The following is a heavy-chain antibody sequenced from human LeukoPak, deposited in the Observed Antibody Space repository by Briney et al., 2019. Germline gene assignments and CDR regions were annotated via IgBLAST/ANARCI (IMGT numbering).Heavy chain of an antibody. CDR1: GGTFSSYA. J-gene: IGHJ4*02. CDR3: ARPGGDSSSTFDY. Sequence: SVKVSCKASGGTFSSYAISWVRQAAGQGLEWMGRIIPILGIANYAQKFQGRVTITADKSTSTAYMELSSLRSEDTAVYYCARPGGDSSSTFDYWGQGTLVTVSS. V-gene: IGHV1-69*04. D-gene: IGHD6-6*01. CDR2: IIPILGIA.